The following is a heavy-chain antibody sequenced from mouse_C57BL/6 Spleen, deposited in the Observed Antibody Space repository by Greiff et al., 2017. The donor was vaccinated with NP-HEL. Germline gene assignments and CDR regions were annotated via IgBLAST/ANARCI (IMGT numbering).Heavy chain of an antibody. CDR1: GYAFSSYW. J-gene: IGHJ1*03. D-gene: IGHD1-1*01. CDR3: ARITTVLDWYFDV. CDR2: IYPGDGDT. Sequence: QVQLQQSGAELVKPGASVKISCKASGYAFSSYWMNWVKQRPGKGLEWIGQIYPGDGDTNYNGKFKGKATLTADKSSSTAYMQLSSLTSEDSAVYFCARITTVLDWYFDVWGTGTTVTVSS. V-gene: IGHV1-80*01.